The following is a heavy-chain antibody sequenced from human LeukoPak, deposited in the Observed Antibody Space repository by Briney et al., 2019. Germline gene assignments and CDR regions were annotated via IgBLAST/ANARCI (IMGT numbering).Heavy chain of an antibody. CDR3: AGGDRNGWYFDY. CDR2: INWNGAST. Sequence: GGSLRLSCEASGFRFDDHGMSWVRQAPGKGLEWVSGINWNGASTGYGDSVKGRFTISRGNAKNSLYLQMNSLRAEDTALYYCAGGDRNGWYFDYWGQGVPVTVSS. D-gene: IGHD6-19*01. CDR1: GFRFDDHG. V-gene: IGHV3-20*04. J-gene: IGHJ4*02.